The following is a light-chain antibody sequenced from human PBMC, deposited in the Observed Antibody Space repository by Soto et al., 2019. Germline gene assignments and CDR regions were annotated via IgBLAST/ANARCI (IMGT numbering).Light chain of an antibody. CDR1: QSVRSW. CDR3: KQYDNYPLT. Sequence: DIQMTQSPATLSASVGDRVTITCRASQSVRSWLAWYQQKPGTAPKLLIFDASRLESGVPSRFSGSASGTEFTLTISILQPDDFATYYCKQYDNYPLTFGGGTKVEIK. V-gene: IGKV1-5*01. CDR2: DAS. J-gene: IGKJ4*01.